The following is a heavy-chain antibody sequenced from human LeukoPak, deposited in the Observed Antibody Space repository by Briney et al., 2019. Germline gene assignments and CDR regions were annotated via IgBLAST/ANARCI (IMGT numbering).Heavy chain of an antibody. J-gene: IGHJ5*02. V-gene: IGHV4-59*01. CDR2: IYYSGST. CDR3: ARVVRGGAVYWFDP. CDR1: GGSISSYY. Sequence: SETLSLTCTVPGGSISSYYWSWIRQPPGKGLEWIGYIYYSGSTNYNPSLKSRVTISVDTSKDQFSLKLSSVTAADTAVYYCARVVRGGAVYWFDPWGQGTLVTVSS. D-gene: IGHD3-16*01.